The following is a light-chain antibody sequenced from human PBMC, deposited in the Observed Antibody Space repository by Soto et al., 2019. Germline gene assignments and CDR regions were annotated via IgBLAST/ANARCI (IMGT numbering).Light chain of an antibody. CDR1: QSIATSQ. Sequence: EIVLTQSPGTLSLSPGERATLFCRASQSIATSQLAWYQQKPGQAPRLLIGASTSATGIPDRFSDSGSGTDVTLTISRLEPEDFAVYDCQQFAASPRTFGQGTKVDIK. CDR3: QQFAASPRT. CDR2: GAS. V-gene: IGKV3-20*01. J-gene: IGKJ1*01.